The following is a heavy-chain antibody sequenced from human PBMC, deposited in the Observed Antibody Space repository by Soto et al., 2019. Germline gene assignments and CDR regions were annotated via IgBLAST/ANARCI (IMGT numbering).Heavy chain of an antibody. D-gene: IGHD2-2*01. CDR1: GGSFSGYY. CDR3: ARVPDY. CDR2: INHSGST. V-gene: IGHV4-34*01. J-gene: IGHJ4*02. Sequence: PSETLSLTCAVYGGSFSGYYWSWIRQPPGKGLEWIGEINHSGSTNYNPSLKSRVTISVDTSKNQFSLKLSSVTAADTTMYYCARVPDYWGQGILVTVSS.